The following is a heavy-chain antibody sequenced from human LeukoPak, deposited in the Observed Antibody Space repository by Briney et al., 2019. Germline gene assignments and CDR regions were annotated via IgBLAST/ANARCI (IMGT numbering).Heavy chain of an antibody. CDR3: ARAGTRGDAFDI. D-gene: IGHD1-1*01. V-gene: IGHV3-33*01. CDR1: GFTFSSYG. J-gene: IGHJ3*02. Sequence: GESLRLSCAASGFTFSSYGMHWVRQAPGKGLEWVAVIWYDGSNKYYADSVKGRFTISRDNSKNTLYLQMNSLRAEDTAVYYCARAGTRGDAFDIWGQGTMVTVSS. CDR2: IWYDGSNK.